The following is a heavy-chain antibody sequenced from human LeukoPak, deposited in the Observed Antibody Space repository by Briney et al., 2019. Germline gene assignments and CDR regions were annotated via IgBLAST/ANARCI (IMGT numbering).Heavy chain of an antibody. V-gene: IGHV3-48*03. Sequence: GGSLRLSCAASGFTFSSYEMNWVRQAPGEGLEWVSYISSSGSTIYYADSVKGRFTISRDNAKNSLYLQMNSLRAEDTAVYYCAGLGPHFDYWGQGTLVAVSS. CDR3: AGLGPHFDY. D-gene: IGHD7-27*01. CDR2: ISSSGSTI. J-gene: IGHJ4*02. CDR1: GFTFSSYE.